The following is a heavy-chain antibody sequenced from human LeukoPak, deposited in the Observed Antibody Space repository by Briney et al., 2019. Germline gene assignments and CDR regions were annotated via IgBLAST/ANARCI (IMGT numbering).Heavy chain of an antibody. CDR2: ISAYNGNT. CDR3: ARGRITIFGVFMGFDY. D-gene: IGHD3-3*01. V-gene: IGHV1-18*01. J-gene: IGHJ4*02. Sequence: ASVKVSCKASGYTFTSYGISWVRQAPGRGLEWMGWISAYNGNTNYAQKLQGRVTMTTDTSTSTAYMELRSLRSDDTAVYYCARGRITIFGVFMGFDYWGQGTLVTVSS. CDR1: GYTFTSYG.